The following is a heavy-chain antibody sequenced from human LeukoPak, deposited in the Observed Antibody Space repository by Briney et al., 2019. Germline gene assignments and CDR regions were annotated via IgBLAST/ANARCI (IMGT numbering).Heavy chain of an antibody. Sequence: GESLQISCKGSGYSFTSYWIGWVRQMPGTGLEWMGIIYPGDSDTRYSPSFQGQVTISADKSISTAYLQWSSLKASDTAMYYCARLHYDFWSGYYYYYYGMDVWGQGTTVTVSS. V-gene: IGHV5-51*01. D-gene: IGHD3-3*01. CDR2: IYPGDSDT. J-gene: IGHJ6*02. CDR3: ARLHYDFWSGYYYYYYGMDV. CDR1: GYSFTSYW.